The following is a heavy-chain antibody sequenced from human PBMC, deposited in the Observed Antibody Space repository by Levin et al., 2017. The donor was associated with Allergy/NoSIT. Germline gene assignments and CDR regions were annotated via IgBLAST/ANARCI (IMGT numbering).Heavy chain of an antibody. CDR2: IKEDGSDT. Sequence: PGESLKISCEASGFSFSRDWMTWVRQAPGKGLEWVANIKEDGSDTYYVDSVRGRFTISRDNAKNSMYLQMNSPRVEDTAVYFCARDVGVSWGQGTLVTVSS. CDR1: GFSFSRDW. D-gene: IGHD2-8*01. V-gene: IGHV3-7*01. CDR3: ARDVGVS. J-gene: IGHJ5*02.